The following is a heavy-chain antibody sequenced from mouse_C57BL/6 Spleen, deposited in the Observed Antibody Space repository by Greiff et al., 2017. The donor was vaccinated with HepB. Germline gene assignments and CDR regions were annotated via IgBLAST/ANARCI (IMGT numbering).Heavy chain of an antibody. CDR1: GYSFTGYY. CDR2: INPSTGGT. CDR3: ARTCYDYDDYAMDY. J-gene: IGHJ4*01. V-gene: IGHV1-42*01. D-gene: IGHD2-4*01. Sequence: EVQLQQSGPELVKPGASVKISCKASGYSFTGYYMNWVKQSPEKSLEWIGEINPSTGGTTYNQKFKAKATLTVDKSSSTAYMQLKSLTSEDSAVYYCARTCYDYDDYAMDYWGQGTSVTVSS.